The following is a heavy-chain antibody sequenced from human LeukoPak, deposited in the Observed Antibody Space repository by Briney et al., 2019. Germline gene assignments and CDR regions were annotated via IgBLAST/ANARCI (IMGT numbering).Heavy chain of an antibody. CDR3: ARRMTATSKCFDY. Sequence: PGGSLRLSCAASGFTFSSYGMHWVRQAPGKGLEWVAVISYDGSNKYYADSVKGRFTVSRDSSKNTLYLQMNSLRAEDTAVYFCARRMTATSKCFDYWGQGTLVTVSS. CDR1: GFTFSSYG. CDR2: ISYDGSNK. V-gene: IGHV3-30*03. D-gene: IGHD2/OR15-2a*01. J-gene: IGHJ4*02.